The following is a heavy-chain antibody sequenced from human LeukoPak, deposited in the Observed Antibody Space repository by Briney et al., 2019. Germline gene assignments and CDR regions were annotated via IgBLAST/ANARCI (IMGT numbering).Heavy chain of an antibody. J-gene: IGHJ2*01. V-gene: IGHV3-9*01. CDR1: GFTFDDYA. Sequence: GGSLRLSCAASGFTFDDYAMHWVRQAPGKGLEWVSGISWNGGSIGYADSVKGRFTISRDNAKNSLYLQMNSLRAEDTALYYCAKGVVRYWYFDLWGRGTLVTVSS. CDR3: AKGVVRYWYFDL. D-gene: IGHD2-15*01. CDR2: ISWNGGSI.